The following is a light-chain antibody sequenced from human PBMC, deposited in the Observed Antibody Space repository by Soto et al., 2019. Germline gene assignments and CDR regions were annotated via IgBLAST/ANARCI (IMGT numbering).Light chain of an antibody. Sequence: DIQMTQSPSSLSASVGDRVTITCRASQSISSYLNWYQQKPGKAPKLLIYAASSLQSGAPSRFSGSGSGTDFTLTISSLQPEDFATYYCQQSYSTLLTFGPGTKVDIK. CDR1: QSISSY. J-gene: IGKJ3*01. CDR3: QQSYSTLLT. CDR2: AAS. V-gene: IGKV1-39*01.